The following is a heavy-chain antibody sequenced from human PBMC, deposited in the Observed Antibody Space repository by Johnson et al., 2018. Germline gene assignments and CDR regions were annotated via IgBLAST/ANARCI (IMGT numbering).Heavy chain of an antibody. CDR3: AKDGCSGGSCDMDV. V-gene: IGHV3-30*18. CDR2: ISYDGSNK. CDR1: GFTFSSYG. D-gene: IGHD2-15*01. Sequence: QVQLVQSGGGVVQPGRSLRLSCAASGFTFSSYGMHWVRQAPGKGLEWVAVISYDGSNKYYADSVKGRFTISRDNSKNTLYLQMNSLRAEDTAVYYCAKDGCSGGSCDMDVWGKGTTVTGS. J-gene: IGHJ6*03.